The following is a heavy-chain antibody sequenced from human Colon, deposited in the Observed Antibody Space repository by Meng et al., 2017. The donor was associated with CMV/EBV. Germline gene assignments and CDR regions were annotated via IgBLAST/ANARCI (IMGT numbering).Heavy chain of an antibody. V-gene: IGHV3-7*04. CDR3: ARGQLWLDS. Sequence: GESLKISCAASGMTLSSYWMTWVRQAPGKGLEWVANIKQDGSETSYVDSVKGRFTTSRDNAKNSLYLQMNNLRAEDTAVYYCARGQLWLDSWGQGTLVTVSS. CDR2: IKQDGSET. J-gene: IGHJ5*01. CDR1: GMTLSSYW. D-gene: IGHD3-10*01.